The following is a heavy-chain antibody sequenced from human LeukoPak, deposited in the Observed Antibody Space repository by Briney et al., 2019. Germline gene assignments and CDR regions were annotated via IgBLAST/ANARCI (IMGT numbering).Heavy chain of an antibody. CDR1: GFTFSSYG. J-gene: IGHJ4*02. CDR2: ISYDGSNK. D-gene: IGHD3-16*02. CDR3: AKEGIRLGELSPYYFDY. V-gene: IGHV3-30*18. Sequence: GGSLRLSCAASGFTFSSYGMHWVRQAPGKGLEWVAVISYDGSNKYYAGSVKGRFTISRDNSKNTLYLQMNSLRAEDTAVYYCAKEGIRLGELSPYYFDYWGQGTLVTVSS.